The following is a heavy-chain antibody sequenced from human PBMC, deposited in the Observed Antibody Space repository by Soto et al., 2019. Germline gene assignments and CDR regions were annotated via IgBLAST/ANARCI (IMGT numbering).Heavy chain of an antibody. V-gene: IGHV1-18*01. J-gene: IGHJ6*02. CDR3: AGAMVRGVVYYYYGMDV. D-gene: IGHD3-10*01. Sequence: QVQLVQSGAEVKKPGASVKVSYKASGYTFTSYGISWVRQAPGQGLEWMGWISAYNGNTNYAHKLQGRVTMTTDRSTITAYMELRRLRSDDTAVYYCAGAMVRGVVYYYYGMDVWGQGTTVTVSS. CDR2: ISAYNGNT. CDR1: GYTFTSYG.